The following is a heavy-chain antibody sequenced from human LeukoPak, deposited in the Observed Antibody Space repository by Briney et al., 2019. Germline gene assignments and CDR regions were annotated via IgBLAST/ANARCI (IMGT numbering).Heavy chain of an antibody. D-gene: IGHD6-19*01. CDR2: IKQDGSEK. CDR3: ARVRIAVAVSAFDI. J-gene: IGHJ3*02. Sequence: GGPLRLSCEASGFTFSSHCMRWVRQAPGKGLEWVANIKQDGSEKYYVDSVKGRFTISRDNDKNSLYLQMSILRAADTAAYYCARVRIAVAVSAFDIWGQGTMVTVSS. V-gene: IGHV3-7*01. CDR1: GFTFSSHC.